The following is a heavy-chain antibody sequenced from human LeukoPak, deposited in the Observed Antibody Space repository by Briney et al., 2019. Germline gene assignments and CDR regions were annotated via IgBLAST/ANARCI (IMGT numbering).Heavy chain of an antibody. J-gene: IGHJ3*02. CDR2: INPNNGGT. V-gene: IGHV1-2*06. CDR3: AGEDNSSGYRPFDI. CDR1: GYTFTGYY. D-gene: IGHD3-22*01. Sequence: ASVKVSCKASGYTFTGYYIHWARQAPGQGLEWMGRINPNNGGTNYAQKFQGRATMTRDMSMSTAYMELSRLRSVDTAVYYCAGEDNSSGYRPFDIWGQGTMVTVPS.